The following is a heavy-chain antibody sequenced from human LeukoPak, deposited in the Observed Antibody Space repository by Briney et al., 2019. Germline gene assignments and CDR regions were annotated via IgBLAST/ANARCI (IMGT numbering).Heavy chain of an antibody. CDR1: GFTFSTYG. V-gene: IGHV3-23*01. D-gene: IGHD2-2*01. J-gene: IGHJ4*02. Sequence: GGSLRLSCAASGFTFSTYGMSWVRQAPGKGLEWVSAISGSGGSTYYADSVKGRFTISRDNSKNTLYLQMNSLRAEDTAVYYCAKVQLSGYFDYWGQGTLVTVSP. CDR2: ISGSGGST. CDR3: AKVQLSGYFDY.